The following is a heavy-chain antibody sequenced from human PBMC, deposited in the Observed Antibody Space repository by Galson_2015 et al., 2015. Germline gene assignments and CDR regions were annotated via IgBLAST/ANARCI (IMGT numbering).Heavy chain of an antibody. Sequence: SVKVSCKASGYTFTSYDINWVRQATGQGLEWMGWMNPNSGNTGYAQKFQGRVTMTRNTSISTAYMELSSLRSEDTAVYYCARAQRGRQLWKYYFDYWGQGTLVTVSS. J-gene: IGHJ4*02. CDR2: MNPNSGNT. CDR3: ARAQRGRQLWKYYFDY. V-gene: IGHV1-8*01. D-gene: IGHD5-18*01. CDR1: GYTFTSYD.